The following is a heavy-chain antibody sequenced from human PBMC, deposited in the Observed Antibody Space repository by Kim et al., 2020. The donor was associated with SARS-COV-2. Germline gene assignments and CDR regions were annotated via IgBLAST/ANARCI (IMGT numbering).Heavy chain of an antibody. D-gene: IGHD3-10*01. J-gene: IGHJ6*02. CDR1: GFTFSNAW. CDR2: IKSKTDGGTT. CDR3: TTGGLYYYGSGSYSPYYYYYGMDV. Sequence: GGSLRLSCAASGFTFSNAWMSWVRQAPGKGLEWVGRIKSKTDGGTTDYAAPVKGRFTISRDDSKNTLYLQMNSLKTEDTAVYYCTTGGLYYYGSGSYSPYYYYYGMDVWGQGTTVTVSS. V-gene: IGHV3-15*01.